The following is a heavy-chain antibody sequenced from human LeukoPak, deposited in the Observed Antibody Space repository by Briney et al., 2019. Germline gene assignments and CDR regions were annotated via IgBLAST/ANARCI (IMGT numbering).Heavy chain of an antibody. CDR2: IYYSGST. CDR1: GDSISRYY. J-gene: IGHJ4*02. CDR3: ARGSPVGGY. Sequence: ASETLSLTCTVSGDSISRYYWSWIRQTPGKGLEWIGYIYYSGSTNYNPSLRSRVTISVDTSKNQFSLNLKSVTAADTAVYYCARGSPVGGYWGQGTLVTVSS. V-gene: IGHV4-59*01. D-gene: IGHD3-10*01.